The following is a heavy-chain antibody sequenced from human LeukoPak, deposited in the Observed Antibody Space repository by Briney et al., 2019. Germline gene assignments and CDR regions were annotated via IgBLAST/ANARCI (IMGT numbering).Heavy chain of an antibody. J-gene: IGHJ4*02. CDR3: ATSTAGYSSGWSIY. Sequence: GEPLKISCQGSGHGVITYWISWVRQMPGKRLEWMGRIDPSDSYTSYSPSFQGHVTISVDKSIMTAYLQWTSLEATDTAMYYCATSTAGYSSGWSIYWGQGTLVTVSS. D-gene: IGHD6-19*01. V-gene: IGHV5-10-1*01. CDR1: GHGVITYW. CDR2: IDPSDSYT.